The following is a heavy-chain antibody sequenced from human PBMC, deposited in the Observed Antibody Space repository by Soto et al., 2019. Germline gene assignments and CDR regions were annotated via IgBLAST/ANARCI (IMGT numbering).Heavy chain of an antibody. CDR1: GGSIRSYY. J-gene: IGHJ4*02. CDR3: ARGSMVRGPTPFDY. V-gene: IGHV4-59*01. D-gene: IGHD3-10*01. Sequence: PSETLSLTCNVSGGSIRSYYWNWIRQPPGKTLEWIGDVYYSGSANYNPSLKSRVTISVDMSKKQFSLKLNSVTAADTAVYYCARGSMVRGPTPFDYWGQGTLVTVSS. CDR2: VYYSGSA.